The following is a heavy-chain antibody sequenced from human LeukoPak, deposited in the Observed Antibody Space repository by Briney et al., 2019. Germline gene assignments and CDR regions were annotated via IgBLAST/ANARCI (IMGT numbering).Heavy chain of an antibody. V-gene: IGHV1-3*01. CDR1: GYTFINYT. J-gene: IGHJ4*02. CDR3: ARSARSEAADY. Sequence: GASVKVSSKASGYTFINYTMHWVRQAPGQRLEWMGWINAGNRNTKYSQKFQGRVTITRDTSATIAYMELSSLRSEDTAVYYCARSARSEAADYWGQGTLVTVSS. CDR2: INAGNRNT.